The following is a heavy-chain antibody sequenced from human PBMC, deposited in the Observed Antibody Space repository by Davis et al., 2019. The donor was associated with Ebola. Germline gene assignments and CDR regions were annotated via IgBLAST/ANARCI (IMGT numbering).Heavy chain of an antibody. Sequence: GGSLRLSCKGSGYSFTSYWIGWVRQMPGKGLEWLGIIYPGDSDTRYSPSFQGQVTISADKSITTAYLQWSSLKASDTAMYYCARLLGRTYGSGSYSRWFDPWGQGTLVTVSS. V-gene: IGHV5-51*01. J-gene: IGHJ5*02. CDR2: IYPGDSDT. CDR3: ARLLGRTYGSGSYSRWFDP. CDR1: GYSFTSYW. D-gene: IGHD3-10*01.